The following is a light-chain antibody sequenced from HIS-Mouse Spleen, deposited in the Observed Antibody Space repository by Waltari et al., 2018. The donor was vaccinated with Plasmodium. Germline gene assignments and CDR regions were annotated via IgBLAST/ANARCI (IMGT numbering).Light chain of an antibody. CDR2: DAS. CDR1: QDISNY. J-gene: IGKJ4*01. Sequence: DIQMPQSPSSLSASVGDRVTITCQASQDISNYLNWYQQKPGKYPKLLIYDASNLETGVPSRFSGSGSGTDFTFTISSLQPEDIATYYCQQYDNLPLTFGGGTKVEIK. CDR3: QQYDNLPLT. V-gene: IGKV1-33*01.